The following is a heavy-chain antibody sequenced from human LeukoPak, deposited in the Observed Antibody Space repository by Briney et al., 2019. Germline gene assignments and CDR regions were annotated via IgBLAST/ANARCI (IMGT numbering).Heavy chain of an antibody. CDR1: GLTSSNSW. CDR3: ATVRAINAFDI. J-gene: IGHJ3*02. V-gene: IGHV3-7*01. CDR2: INQDGSQN. Sequence: GGSLRLSCAASGLTSSNSWMIWVRQAPGKGLEWVAYINQDGSQNHYLDSVKGRFTISRDNAKDSLYLQMNSLRAEDTAVYYCATVRAINAFDIWGQGTMVTVSS. D-gene: IGHD5-12*01.